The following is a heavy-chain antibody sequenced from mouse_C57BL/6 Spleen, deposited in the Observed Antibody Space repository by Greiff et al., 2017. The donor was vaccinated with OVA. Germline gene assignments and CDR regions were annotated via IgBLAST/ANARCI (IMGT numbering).Heavy chain of an antibody. D-gene: IGHD3-2*02. J-gene: IGHJ3*01. V-gene: IGHV1-9*01. CDR2: ILPGSGST. Sequence: QVQLKQSGAELMKPGASVKLSCKATGYTFTGYWIEWVTQRPGPCLAWIGEILPGSGSTNYNEKFKGKATFTADTSSNTAYMQLSSLTTEDSAIYYCARDSSGYGFAYWGQGTLVTVSA. CDR3: ARDSSGYGFAY. CDR1: GYTFTGYW.